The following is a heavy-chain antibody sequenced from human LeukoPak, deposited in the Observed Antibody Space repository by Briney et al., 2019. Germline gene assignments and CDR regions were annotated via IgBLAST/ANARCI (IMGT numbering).Heavy chain of an antibody. V-gene: IGHV4-34*01. J-gene: IGHJ4*02. Sequence: SETLSLTCAVYGGSFSGYYWRWIRQPPGKGLEWIGEINHSGSTNYNPSLKSRVTISVDTSKNQFSLKLSSVTAADTAVYYCARGHTFTMVRGVGVDYWGQGTLVTVSS. CDR3: ARGHTFTMVRGVGVDY. CDR2: INHSGST. CDR1: GGSFSGYY. D-gene: IGHD3-10*01.